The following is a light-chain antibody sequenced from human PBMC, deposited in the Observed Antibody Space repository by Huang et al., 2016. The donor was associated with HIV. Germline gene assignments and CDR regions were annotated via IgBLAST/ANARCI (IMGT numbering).Light chain of an antibody. Sequence: EIRMTQSPATLSVSPGERATLSCRASQSVLTNLAWYLQTPGQAPRLLIYSASTRATDVPVRISGSGSGTEFTLTISNLQSEDFAVYFCQQYDHWPVTFGQGTKVEI. CDR2: SAS. CDR1: QSVLTN. V-gene: IGKV3-15*01. J-gene: IGKJ1*01. CDR3: QQYDHWPVT.